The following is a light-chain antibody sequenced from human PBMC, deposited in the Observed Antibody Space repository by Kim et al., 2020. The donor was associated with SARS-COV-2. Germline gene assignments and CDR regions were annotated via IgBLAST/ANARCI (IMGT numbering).Light chain of an antibody. Sequence: DIRMTQFPSSLSASVGDRVTITCRASQDISNYLAWFQQKPGKPPKSLIYAASSLQTGVPSKFSGSGSGTDFTLTISSLQPEDFATYYCQQYNSYPFSFGPGTKVDIK. CDR2: AAS. J-gene: IGKJ3*01. V-gene: IGKV1-16*02. CDR1: QDISNY. CDR3: QQYNSYPFS.